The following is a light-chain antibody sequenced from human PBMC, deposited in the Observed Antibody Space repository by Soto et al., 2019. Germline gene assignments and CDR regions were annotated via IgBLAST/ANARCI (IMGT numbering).Light chain of an antibody. CDR2: EVS. CDR1: SSDVGSYNL. V-gene: IGLV2-23*02. CDR3: CSYAGTYV. Sequence: QSVLTQPASVSGSPGQSITISCTGTSSDVGSYNLVSWYQHHPGKATKLMIFEVSKRPSGVSNRFSGSKSGNTASLTISGLQAEDEAEYYCCSYAGTYVFGTGTKVTVL. J-gene: IGLJ1*01.